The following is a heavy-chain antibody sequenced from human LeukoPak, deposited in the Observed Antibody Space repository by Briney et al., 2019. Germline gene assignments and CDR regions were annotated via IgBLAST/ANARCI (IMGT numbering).Heavy chain of an antibody. CDR3: ARNRPRGDRSGWFDP. J-gene: IGHJ5*02. Sequence: GASVRVSCKASGYTFTGYYMHWVRRARGQGLEWWGWINPNSGGTNYAQKFQGRVTMTRDTSISTAYMELSRLRSDDTAVYYCARNRPRGDRSGWFDPWGQGTLVTVSS. CDR2: INPNSGGT. D-gene: IGHD6-25*01. V-gene: IGHV1-2*02. CDR1: GYTFTGYY.